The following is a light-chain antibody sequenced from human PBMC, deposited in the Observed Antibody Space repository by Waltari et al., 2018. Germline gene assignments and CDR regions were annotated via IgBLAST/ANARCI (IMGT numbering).Light chain of an antibody. CDR3: AAWDDSLSGVV. J-gene: IGLJ2*01. Sequence: QRLTISCSGSSSNIGSNYVYWYQQLPGTAPKLLIYRNNQRPSGVPDRFSGSKSGTSASLAISGLRSEDEADYYCAAWDDSLSGVVFGGGTKLTVL. CDR2: RNN. V-gene: IGLV1-47*01. CDR1: SSNIGSNY.